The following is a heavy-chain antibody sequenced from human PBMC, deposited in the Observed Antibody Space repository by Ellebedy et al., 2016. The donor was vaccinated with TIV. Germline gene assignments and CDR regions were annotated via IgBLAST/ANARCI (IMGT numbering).Heavy chain of an antibody. CDR1: GFNFNNNW. Sequence: PGGSLRLSCAASGFNFNNNWMHWVRQAPGRGLVWVSRFLIDGTANYADAVRGRFTVSKDSAKKTLYLEMNSLRDEDTAVYYCARDGFYGMDVWGHGTTVIVSS. V-gene: IGHV3-74*01. D-gene: IGHD6-25*01. J-gene: IGHJ6*02. CDR3: ARDGFYGMDV. CDR2: FLIDGTA.